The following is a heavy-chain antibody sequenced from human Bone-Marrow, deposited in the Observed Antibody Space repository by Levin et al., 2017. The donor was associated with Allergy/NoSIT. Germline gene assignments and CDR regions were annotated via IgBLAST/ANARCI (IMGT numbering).Heavy chain of an antibody. CDR1: GFTFSSYW. CDR2: INSDGSST. D-gene: IGHD2-2*01. V-gene: IGHV3-74*01. Sequence: GGSLRLSCAASGFTFSSYWMHWVRQAPGKGLVWVSRINSDGSSTSYADSVKGRFTISRDNAKNTLYLQMNSLRAEDTAVYYCARDPDIVVVPAALDDAFDSWGQGTMVTVSS. CDR3: ARDPDIVVVPAALDDAFDS. J-gene: IGHJ3*02.